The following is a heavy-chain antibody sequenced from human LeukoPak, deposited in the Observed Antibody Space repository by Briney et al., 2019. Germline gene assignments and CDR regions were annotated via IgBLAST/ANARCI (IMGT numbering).Heavy chain of an antibody. CDR2: IYSGGST. J-gene: IGHJ3*02. CDR3: ARDYYDSNNAFDI. Sequence: GGSLGLSCAASGFTFSSNYMSWVRQAPGKGLEWVSVIYSGGSTYYADSVKGRFTISRHNSKNTLYLQMNSLRAEDTAVYYCARDYYDSNNAFDIWGQGTMVTVSS. V-gene: IGHV3-53*04. D-gene: IGHD3-22*01. CDR1: GFTFSSNY.